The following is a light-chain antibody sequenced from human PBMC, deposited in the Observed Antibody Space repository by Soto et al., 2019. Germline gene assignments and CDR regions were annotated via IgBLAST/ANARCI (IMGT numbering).Light chain of an antibody. V-gene: IGKV1-5*03. J-gene: IGKJ1*01. Sequence: DIQMTQSPSTLSASVGDRVTITCRASQSISSWLAWYQQKPRKAPKLLIYKASSLESGFPSRFSGSGSGTEFTLTISSLQPDDFATYYCQQYNSYSAVGQGTKVDIK. CDR2: KAS. CDR3: QQYNSYSA. CDR1: QSISSW.